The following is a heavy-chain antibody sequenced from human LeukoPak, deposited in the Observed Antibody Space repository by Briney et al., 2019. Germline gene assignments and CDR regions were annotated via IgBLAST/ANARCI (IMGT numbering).Heavy chain of an antibody. CDR2: INHSGST. CDR3: ARGRGYCSGGSCYYDY. D-gene: IGHD2-15*01. CDR1: GGSFSGYY. J-gene: IGHJ4*02. Sequence: SETLSLTCAVYGGSFSGYYWSWIRQPSGKGLEWIGEINHSGSTNYNPSLKSRVTISVDTSKNQFSLKLSSVTAADTAVYYCARGRGYCSGGSCYYDYWGQGTLVTVSS. V-gene: IGHV4-34*01.